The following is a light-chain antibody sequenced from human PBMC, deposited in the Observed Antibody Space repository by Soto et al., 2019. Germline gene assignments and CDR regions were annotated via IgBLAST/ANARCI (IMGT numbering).Light chain of an antibody. J-gene: IGLJ1*01. CDR3: CSYAGGSSYV. CDR1: SSGVGSYNH. CDR2: EGN. V-gene: IGLV2-23*01. Sequence: QSVLTQPASVSGSDGQSITISCTGSSSGVGSYNHVSWYQQRPGKAPKFMIYEGNKRPSGVSNRFSGSKSGNTASLTISGLQGDDEADYYCCSYAGGSSYVFGTGTKVTVL.